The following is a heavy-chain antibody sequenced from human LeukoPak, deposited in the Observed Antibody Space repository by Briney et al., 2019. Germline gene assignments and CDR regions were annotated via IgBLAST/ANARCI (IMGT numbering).Heavy chain of an antibody. CDR1: GFTFTSHD. V-gene: IGHV1-3*01. CDR2: INAGNGNT. CDR3: ASSATYYGMDV. Sequence: ASVKVSCKASGFTFTSHDYNWVRQATGQGLEWMGWINAGNGNTKYSQKFQGRVTITRDTSASTAYMELSSLRSEDTAVYYCASSATYYGMDVWGQGTTVTVSS. J-gene: IGHJ6*02.